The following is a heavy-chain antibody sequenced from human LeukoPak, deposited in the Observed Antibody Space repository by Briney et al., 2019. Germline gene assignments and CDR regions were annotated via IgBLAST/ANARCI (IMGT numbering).Heavy chain of an antibody. J-gene: IGHJ4*02. V-gene: IGHV3-15*01. D-gene: IGHD5-18*01. Sequence: GGSLRLSCAASGVTLSNAGMAWVRQAPGKGPEWVGRIKSKSDGGTTDYAAPVRGRFTISRDDSENTLYVQMNSLTTEDTAVYYCSTGLKRGYSYGYWGQGTLVTVSS. CDR2: IKSKSDGGTT. CDR1: GVTLSNAG. CDR3: STGLKRGYSYGY.